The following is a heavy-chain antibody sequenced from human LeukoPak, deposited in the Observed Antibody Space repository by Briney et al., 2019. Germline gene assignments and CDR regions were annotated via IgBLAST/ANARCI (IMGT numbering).Heavy chain of an antibody. CDR2: ISSGGITI. CDR1: GFTFSTYT. V-gene: IGHV3-48*04. CDR3: ARDFDYGDYIDF. D-gene: IGHD4-17*01. J-gene: IGHJ4*02. Sequence: PGGSLRLSCAASGFTFSTYTFNWVRQAPGKGLEWLSYISSGGITIFYADSVKGRFTISRDNAKNSLYLHMNSLKAEDTAVYHCARDFDYGDYIDFWGQGTLVTVSS.